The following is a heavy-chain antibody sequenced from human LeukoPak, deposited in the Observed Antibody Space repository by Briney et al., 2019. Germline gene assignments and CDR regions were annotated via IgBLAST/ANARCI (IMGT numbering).Heavy chain of an antibody. CDR3: ARDSPNSTPKGYYGMDV. J-gene: IGHJ6*02. CDR1: GFTFSSYS. Sequence: GGSLRLSCAASGFTFSSYSMNWVRQAPGKGLEWVSYISSSSSTIYYADSVKGRFTISRDNAKNSLYLQMNSLRAEDTAVYYCARDSPNSTPKGYYGMDVWGQGTTVTVSS. V-gene: IGHV3-48*01. CDR2: ISSSSSTI. D-gene: IGHD1-1*01.